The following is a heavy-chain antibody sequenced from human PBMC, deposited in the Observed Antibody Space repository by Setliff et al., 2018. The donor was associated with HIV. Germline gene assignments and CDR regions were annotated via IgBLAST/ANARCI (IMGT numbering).Heavy chain of an antibody. CDR1: GDAISNGLY. D-gene: IGHD5-18*01. Sequence: SETLSLPCTVSGDAISNGLYWGWIRQPPGKGLEWIGTVSDSGSGHYNPPLNSRVTISVDRSKNQFSLNLSSVTAADTAVYYCASHERGNSYGLVYWGQGMLVTVSS. J-gene: IGHJ4*02. CDR2: VSDSGSG. CDR3: ASHERGNSYGLVY. V-gene: IGHV4-38-2*02.